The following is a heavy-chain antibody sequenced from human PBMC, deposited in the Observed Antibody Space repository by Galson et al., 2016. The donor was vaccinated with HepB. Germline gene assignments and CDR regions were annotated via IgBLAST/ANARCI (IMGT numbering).Heavy chain of an antibody. CDR2: MYYSGNT. CDR1: GGSVSRGSYY. D-gene: IGHD5-18*01. V-gene: IGHV4-61*01. Sequence: ETLSLTCTVSGGSVSRGSYYWTWLRQPPGKGLEWIGYMYYSGNTNYNPSLKGRVTISADTSKNQFSLKLSSVTAADTAVYYCAREAAMALDYWGQGILVTVSS. CDR3: AREAAMALDY. J-gene: IGHJ4*02.